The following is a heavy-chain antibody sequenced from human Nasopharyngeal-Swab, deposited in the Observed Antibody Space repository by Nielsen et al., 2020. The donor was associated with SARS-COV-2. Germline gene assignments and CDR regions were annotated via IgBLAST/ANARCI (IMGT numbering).Heavy chain of an antibody. Sequence: VRQMPGKGLEWMGRIDPSASYTNYSPSFQGHVTISADKSISTAYLQWSSLKASDTAMYYCARRGGTAGSDAFDIWGQGTMVTVSS. V-gene: IGHV5-10-1*01. D-gene: IGHD6-13*01. J-gene: IGHJ3*02. CDR2: IDPSASYT. CDR3: ARRGGTAGSDAFDI.